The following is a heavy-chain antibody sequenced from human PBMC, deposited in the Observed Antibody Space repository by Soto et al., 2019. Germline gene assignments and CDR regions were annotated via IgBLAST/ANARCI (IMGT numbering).Heavy chain of an antibody. Sequence: ASVKVSCKASGYTFTSYAMHWVRQAPGQRLEWMGWINAGNGNTKYSQKFQGRVTITRDTSASTAYMELSSLRSEDTAVYYCARDKRDCTNCVCIPLPDCMDVRGQGTTVTVS. J-gene: IGHJ6*02. CDR3: ARDKRDCTNCVCIPLPDCMDV. V-gene: IGHV1-3*01. CDR2: INAGNGNT. CDR1: GYTFTSYA. D-gene: IGHD2-8*01.